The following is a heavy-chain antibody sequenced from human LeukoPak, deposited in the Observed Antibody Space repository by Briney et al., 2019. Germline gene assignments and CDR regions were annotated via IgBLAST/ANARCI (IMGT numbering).Heavy chain of an antibody. Sequence: GGSLRLSCAVSGFTFSSYEMNWVRQAPGKGLVWVSRLNPDGGGTTYADSVKGRFTISRDNAKSTLYLQMNSLQAEDTALYYCARGRFRDGYNPDYWGQGTLVTVSS. CDR2: LNPDGGGT. D-gene: IGHD5-24*01. CDR1: GFTFSSYE. J-gene: IGHJ4*02. V-gene: IGHV3-74*03. CDR3: ARGRFRDGYNPDY.